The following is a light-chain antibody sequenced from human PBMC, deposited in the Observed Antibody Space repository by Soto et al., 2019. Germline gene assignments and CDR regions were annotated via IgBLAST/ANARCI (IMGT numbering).Light chain of an antibody. Sequence: QSALTQPLSVSGSPGQSVTISCTGTSSDVGTYDYVSWYQQHPGKGPKLMIYDVTERPSGVPDRFSGSKYGNTASLTISGLQAEDEAAYYCCSYAGSYNFWVFGGGTKVTVL. CDR2: DVT. V-gene: IGLV2-11*01. CDR1: SSDVGTYDY. CDR3: CSYAGSYNFWV. J-gene: IGLJ3*02.